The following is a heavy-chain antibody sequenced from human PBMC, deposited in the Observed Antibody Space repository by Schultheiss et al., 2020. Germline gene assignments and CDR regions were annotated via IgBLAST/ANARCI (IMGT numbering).Heavy chain of an antibody. CDR1: GFSLSPNAVA. Sequence: SGPTLVKPTQTLTLTCTFSGFSLSPNAVAVGWIRQPPGKALEWLALIYWNDDKRYSPSLKSRLTIAKDTFKDQVVLTMTNMDPVDTATYYCAHSPLTGTYNWFDPWGQGTLVTVSS. CDR2: IYWNDDK. J-gene: IGHJ5*02. V-gene: IGHV2-5*01. CDR3: AHSPLTGTYNWFDP. D-gene: IGHD1-20*01.